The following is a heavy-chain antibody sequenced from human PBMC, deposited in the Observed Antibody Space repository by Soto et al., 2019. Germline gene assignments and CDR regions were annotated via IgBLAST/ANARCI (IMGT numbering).Heavy chain of an antibody. Sequence: QVQLVQSGAEVKKPGSSVKVSCKASGGTFSNYAISWVRQAPGQGLEWMGGIIPIFGTTNYAQKFQGRVTITAVESTSTADMELSSLRSADTAGYYCARDAIFGVVIRGIDYYYGMDVWGQGTTVTVSS. CDR3: ARDAIFGVVIRGIDYYYGMDV. D-gene: IGHD3-3*01. J-gene: IGHJ6*02. V-gene: IGHV1-69*01. CDR1: GGTFSNYA. CDR2: IIPIFGTT.